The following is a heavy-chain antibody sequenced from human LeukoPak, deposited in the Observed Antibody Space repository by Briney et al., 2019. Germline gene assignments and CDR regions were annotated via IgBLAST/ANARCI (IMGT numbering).Heavy chain of an antibody. J-gene: IGHJ4*02. D-gene: IGHD1-26*01. V-gene: IGHV3-21*01. CDR1: GFTFNYVW. Sequence: GGSLRLSCEASGFTFNYVWMNWVRQAPGKGLEWVSSISSSSSYIYYADSVKGRFTISRDNAKNSLYLQMNSLRAEDTAVYYCAREVSGSYYRFGFDYWGQGTLVTVSS. CDR2: ISSSSSYI. CDR3: AREVSGSYYRFGFDY.